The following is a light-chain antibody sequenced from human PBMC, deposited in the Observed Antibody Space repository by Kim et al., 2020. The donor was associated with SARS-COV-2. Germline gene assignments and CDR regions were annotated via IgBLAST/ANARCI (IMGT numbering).Light chain of an antibody. CDR1: SLRSYY. CDR3: NSRESGVNHVV. CDR2: ENN. J-gene: IGLJ3*02. Sequence: ALGHTVRFTCQGDSLRSYYASWYQQKPGQAPVLVIYENNSRPSGIPDRFSGSSSGNTASLTITGSQAEDEADYYCNSRESGVNHVVFGGGTQLTVL. V-gene: IGLV3-19*01.